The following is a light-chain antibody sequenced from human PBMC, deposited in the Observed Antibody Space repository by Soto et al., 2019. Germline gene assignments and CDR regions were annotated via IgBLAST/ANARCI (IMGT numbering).Light chain of an antibody. Sequence: EIVLTQSPGTLSLSPGERATLSCRASQSVSSTYLAWYQRKPGQAPRLLIFGASSRATGIPDRFSGSGSGTDFTLTISRLEPEDFAVYYCQQYVRSPYTFGPGTKLDIK. CDR1: QSVSSTY. J-gene: IGKJ3*01. CDR3: QQYVRSPYT. CDR2: GAS. V-gene: IGKV3-20*01.